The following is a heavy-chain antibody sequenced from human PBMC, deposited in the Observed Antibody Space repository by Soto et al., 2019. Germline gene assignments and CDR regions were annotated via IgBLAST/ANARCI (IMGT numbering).Heavy chain of an antibody. CDR2: ISGSGGST. J-gene: IGHJ3*02. D-gene: IGHD3-9*01. V-gene: IGHV3-23*01. CDR3: AKVLTIDWFPPSDAFDI. CDR1: GFTFSSYA. Sequence: PGGSLRLSCAASGFTFSSYAMSWVRQAPGKGLEWVSAISGSGGSTYYADSVKGRFTISRDNSKNTLYLQMNSLRAEDTAVYYCAKVLTIDWFPPSDAFDIWGQGTMVTVSS.